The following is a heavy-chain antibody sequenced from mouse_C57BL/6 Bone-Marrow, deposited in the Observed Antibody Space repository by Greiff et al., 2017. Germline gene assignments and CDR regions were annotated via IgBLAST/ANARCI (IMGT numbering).Heavy chain of an antibody. J-gene: IGHJ2*01. CDR1: GYSITSGYY. Sequence: EVKVEESGPGLVKPSQSLSLTCSVTGYSITSGYYWNWIRQFPGNKLEWMGDISYDGSNNYNPLLKNRISITRDTSKNQFFLKLNSVTTEDTATYYCAREGIYDYYDYYFDYWGQGTTLTVSS. CDR2: ISYDGSN. D-gene: IGHD2-4*01. V-gene: IGHV3-6*01. CDR3: AREGIYDYYDYYFDY.